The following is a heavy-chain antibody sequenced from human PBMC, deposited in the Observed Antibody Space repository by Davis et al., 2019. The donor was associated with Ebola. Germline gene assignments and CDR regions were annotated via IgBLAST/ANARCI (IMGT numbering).Heavy chain of an antibody. V-gene: IGHV4-34*01. J-gene: IGHJ4*02. CDR3: ARGRDYIWGSYRYGY. CDR2: INHGGST. D-gene: IGHD3-16*02. Sequence: SETLSLTCAVYGGSFNIYYWNWVRQSPGKGLEWIGEINHGGSTNYNPSLKSRVTISVDTSKNQFSLKLSSVTAADTAVYYCARGRDYIWGSYRYGYWGQGTLVTVSS. CDR1: GGSFNIYY.